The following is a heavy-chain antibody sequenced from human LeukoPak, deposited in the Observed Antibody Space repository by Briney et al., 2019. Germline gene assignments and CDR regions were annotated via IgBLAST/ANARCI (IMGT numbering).Heavy chain of an antibody. CDR2: IYHSGST. D-gene: IGHD3-3*01. Sequence: SETLSLTCAVSGGSISSSNWWSWVRQPPGKGLEWIGEIYHSGSTNYSPSLKSRVTISVDTSKNQFSLKLSSVTAADTAVYYCTRDDFGIKTDWEDYYYMDVWGKGTPVTVSS. CDR1: GGSISSSNW. V-gene: IGHV4-4*02. J-gene: IGHJ6*03. CDR3: TRDDFGIKTDWEDYYYMDV.